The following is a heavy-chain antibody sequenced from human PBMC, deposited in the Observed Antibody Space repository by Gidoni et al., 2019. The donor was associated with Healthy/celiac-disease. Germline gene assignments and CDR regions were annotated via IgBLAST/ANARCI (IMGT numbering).Heavy chain of an antibody. D-gene: IGHD4-4*01. J-gene: IGHJ4*02. CDR1: GFTFSSYA. CDR2: ISGSGGST. CDR3: AKDDRNRNSGIFDY. Sequence: EVQLLESGGGLVQPGGSLRLACAASGFTFSSYAMSWVRQAPGKGLEWVSAISGSGGSTYYADSGKGRFTISRDNSKNTLYLQMNSLRAEDTAVYYCAKDDRNRNSGIFDYWGQGTLVTVSS. V-gene: IGHV3-23*01.